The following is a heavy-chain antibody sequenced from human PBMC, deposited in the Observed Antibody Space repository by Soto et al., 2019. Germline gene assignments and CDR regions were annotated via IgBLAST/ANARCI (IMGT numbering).Heavy chain of an antibody. CDR3: ARDADVYGENWFDP. CDR1: GGSISSGGYY. D-gene: IGHD4-17*01. J-gene: IGHJ5*02. Sequence: SETLSLTCTVSGGSISSGGYYWSWIRQHPGKGLEWIGYIYYSGSTYYNPSLKSRVTISVDTSKNQFSLKLSSVTAADTAVYYCARDADVYGENWFDPWGQGTLVTVSS. CDR2: IYYSGST. V-gene: IGHV4-31*03.